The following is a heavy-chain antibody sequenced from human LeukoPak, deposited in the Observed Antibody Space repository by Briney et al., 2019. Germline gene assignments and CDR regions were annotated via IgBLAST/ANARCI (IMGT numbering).Heavy chain of an antibody. CDR3: ANPRDSSTWYTFDY. Sequence: GGSLRLSCAASGFTFNDYAMNWVRQAPGKGLEWVSGISSSGGSTSYADSVKGRFTISRDNSKNTLYLQMNSLRAEDTAVYYCANPRDSSTWYTFDYWGQGTLVTVSS. CDR2: ISSSGGST. CDR1: GFTFNDYA. V-gene: IGHV3-23*01. J-gene: IGHJ4*02. D-gene: IGHD6-13*01.